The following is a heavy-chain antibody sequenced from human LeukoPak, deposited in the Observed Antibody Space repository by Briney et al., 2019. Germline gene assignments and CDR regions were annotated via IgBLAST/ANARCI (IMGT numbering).Heavy chain of an antibody. V-gene: IGHV5-51*01. D-gene: IGHD1-26*01. J-gene: IGHJ4*02. CDR2: ISPGDSDT. Sequence: GGSLKISCKGSGYSFTTHWIGWVRQMPGKGLEWMGIISPGDSDTRYSPSFQGQVTISVDKSISTAYVQWSSLQASDTAMYFCARQGGSYQPFDYWGQGTLVTVSS. CDR1: GYSFTTHW. CDR3: ARQGGSYQPFDY.